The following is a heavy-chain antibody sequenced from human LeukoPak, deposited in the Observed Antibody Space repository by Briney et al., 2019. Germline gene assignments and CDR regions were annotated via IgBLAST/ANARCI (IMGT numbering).Heavy chain of an antibody. CDR1: GGTFSSYT. Sequence: SVKVSCKASGGTFSSYTISWVRQAPGQGLEWMGRIIPILGIANYAQKFQGRVTITADTSTSTAYMELSSLRSEDTAVYYCARGMRGVIRSFDYWGQGTLVTVSS. CDR2: IIPILGIA. D-gene: IGHD3-10*01. J-gene: IGHJ4*02. V-gene: IGHV1-69*02. CDR3: ARGMRGVIRSFDY.